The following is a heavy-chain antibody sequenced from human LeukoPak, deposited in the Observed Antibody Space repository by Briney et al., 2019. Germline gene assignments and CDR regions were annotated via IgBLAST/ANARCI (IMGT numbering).Heavy chain of an antibody. CDR2: INPNSGGT. CDR1: GYTFTGYY. V-gene: IGHV1-2*02. Sequence: ASVKVSCKASGYTFTGYYMHWVRQAPGQGLEWMGWINPNSGGTNYAQKFQGRVTMTRDTPISTAYMELSRLRSDDTAVYYCARDYDSSGYMEYWGQGTLVTVSS. J-gene: IGHJ4*02. D-gene: IGHD3-22*01. CDR3: ARDYDSSGYMEY.